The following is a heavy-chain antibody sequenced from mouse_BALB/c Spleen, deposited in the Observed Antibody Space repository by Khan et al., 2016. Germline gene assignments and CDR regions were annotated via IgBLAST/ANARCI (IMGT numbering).Heavy chain of an antibody. V-gene: IGHV2-9*02. CDR3: ARFYGNYLFAY. Sequence: VQLQESGPGLVAPSQSLSITCTVSGFSLTSYGVHWVRQPPGKGLEWLGVIWAGGSTNYNSALMSRLSISKDNSKSQVFLKMNSLQTDDTAMYYCARFYGNYLFAYWGQGTLVTVSA. CDR2: IWAGGST. J-gene: IGHJ3*01. D-gene: IGHD2-1*01. CDR1: GFSLTSYG.